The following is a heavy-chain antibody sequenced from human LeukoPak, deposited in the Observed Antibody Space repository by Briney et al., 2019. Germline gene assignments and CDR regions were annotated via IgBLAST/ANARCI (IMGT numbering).Heavy chain of an antibody. V-gene: IGHV3-21*01. CDR2: ISGSSSYI. D-gene: IGHD1-26*01. CDR3: ARDPEWERLVGAFDI. J-gene: IGHJ3*02. Sequence: PGGSLRLSCAASGFTFSSYSMNWVRQAPGKGLEWVSSISGSSSYIYYADSVKGRFTISRDNVKNSLYLQMNSLRAEDTAVYYCARDPEWERLVGAFDIWGQGTMVTVSS. CDR1: GFTFSSYS.